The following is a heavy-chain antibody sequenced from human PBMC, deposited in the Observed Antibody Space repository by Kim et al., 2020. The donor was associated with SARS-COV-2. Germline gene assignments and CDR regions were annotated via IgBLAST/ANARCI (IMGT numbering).Heavy chain of an antibody. V-gene: IGHV3-23*01. CDR2: ISGSGGST. J-gene: IGHJ4*02. CDR1: GFTFSSYA. D-gene: IGHD3-22*01. CDR3: AKGDYYDSSGYYLYYFDY. Sequence: GGSLRLSCAASGFTFSSYAMSWVRQAPGKGLEWVSAISGSGGSTYYADSVKGRFTISRDNSKNTLYLQMNSLRAEDTAVYYCAKGDYYDSSGYYLYYFDYWGQGTLVTVSS.